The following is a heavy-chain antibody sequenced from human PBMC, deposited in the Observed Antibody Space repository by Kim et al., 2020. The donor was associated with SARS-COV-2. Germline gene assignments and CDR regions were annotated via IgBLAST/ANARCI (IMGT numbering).Heavy chain of an antibody. Sequence: SETLSLTCAVYGGSFSGYYWSWIRQPPGKGLEWIGEINHSGSTNYNPSLKSRVTISVDTSKNQFSLKLSSVTAADTAVYYCARGGGSKRPLRPSGGFDPWGQGTLVTVSS. D-gene: IGHD1-1*01. CDR3: ARGGGSKRPLRPSGGFDP. V-gene: IGHV4-34*01. CDR2: INHSGST. J-gene: IGHJ5*02. CDR1: GGSFSGYY.